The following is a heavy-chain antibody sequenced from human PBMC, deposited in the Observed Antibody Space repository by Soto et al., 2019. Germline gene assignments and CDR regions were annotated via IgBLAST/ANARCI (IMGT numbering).Heavy chain of an antibody. D-gene: IGHD1-7*01. CDR3: ARDRTGTSRNAFDI. V-gene: IGHV3-21*01. J-gene: IGHJ3*02. CDR1: RLSFSSYS. Sequence: QLVGSGGGLVKPGGSLRLSCAASRLSFSSYSMNWVRQAPGKGLEWVSSISTSGSSIYYADSVKGRFTISRDNAKNSLYLLMNSLRAEDTAVYYCARDRTGTSRNAFDIWGQGTMVTVSS. CDR2: ISTSGSSI.